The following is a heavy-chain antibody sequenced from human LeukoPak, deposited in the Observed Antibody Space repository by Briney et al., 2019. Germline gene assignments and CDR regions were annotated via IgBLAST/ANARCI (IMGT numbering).Heavy chain of an antibody. Sequence: PGGSLRLSCAASGFTFSSYAMHWVRQAPGKGLEWVSGISWNSGSIGYADSVKGRFTISRDNAKNSLYLQMNSLRAEDTALYYCAKDGSDYEGFDYWGQGTLVTVSS. V-gene: IGHV3-9*01. CDR3: AKDGSDYEGFDY. D-gene: IGHD5-12*01. J-gene: IGHJ4*02. CDR1: GFTFSSYA. CDR2: ISWNSGSI.